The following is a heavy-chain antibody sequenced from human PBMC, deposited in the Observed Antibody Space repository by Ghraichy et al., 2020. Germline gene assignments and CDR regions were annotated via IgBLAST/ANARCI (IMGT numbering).Heavy chain of an antibody. J-gene: IGHJ4*02. Sequence: ASVKVSCKASGYTFTSHDINWVRQATGQGLEWMAYMNPKNGKTVYAQKFKGRVTLASDTSLTTAYMELNSLISEDMAVYYCARGGGGGGWSWVDAWGQGTLVTVSS. D-gene: IGHD3-10*01. CDR1: GYTFTSHD. CDR2: MNPKNGKT. CDR3: ARGGGGGGWSWVDA. V-gene: IGHV1-8*02.